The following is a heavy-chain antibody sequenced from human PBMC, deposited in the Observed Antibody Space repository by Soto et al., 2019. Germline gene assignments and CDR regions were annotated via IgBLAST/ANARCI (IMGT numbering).Heavy chain of an antibody. V-gene: IGHV1-8*01. CDR3: AGPSTSRYYGLDV. J-gene: IGHJ6*02. CDR2: MNPDSGNT. D-gene: IGHD6-6*01. Sequence: APGKVSCRASVYSFPNHEINWVRQAPGRGLEWMGWMNPDSGNTGYAQKFQGRATMTGNISIKTAFLELTSLTSDDTAMYYCAGPSTSRYYGLDVWGQGTTVTVSS. CDR1: VYSFPNHE.